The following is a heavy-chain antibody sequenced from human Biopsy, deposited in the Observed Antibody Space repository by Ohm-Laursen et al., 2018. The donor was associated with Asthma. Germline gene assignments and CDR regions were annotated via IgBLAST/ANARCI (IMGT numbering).Heavy chain of an antibody. CDR3: ARVPTTLRYFDL. J-gene: IGHJ2*01. Sequence: GTLSLTCTVSGGSVSSGSYYWSWIRQPPGKGLAWVSYISYSGSTDYNPSHKSRLTISMDTSKNQFSLKLSSVTAADTAVYYCARVPTTLRYFDLWGRGTLVTVSS. D-gene: IGHD2-15*01. CDR2: ISYSGST. CDR1: GGSVSSGSYY. V-gene: IGHV4-61*01.